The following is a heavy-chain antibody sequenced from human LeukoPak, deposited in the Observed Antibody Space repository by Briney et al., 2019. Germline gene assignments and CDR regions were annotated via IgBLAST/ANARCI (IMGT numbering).Heavy chain of an antibody. CDR2: IYPGDSDT. V-gene: IGHV5-51*01. Sequence: GESLKISCKGSGYSFTSYWIGWVRQMPGKGLEWMGIIYPGDSDTRHSPSFQGQVTISADKSISTAYLQWSSLKASDTAMYYCARAAAGRYYYDSSGYYPPFDYWGQGTLVTVSS. D-gene: IGHD3-22*01. CDR3: ARAAAGRYYYDSSGYYPPFDY. J-gene: IGHJ4*02. CDR1: GYSFTSYW.